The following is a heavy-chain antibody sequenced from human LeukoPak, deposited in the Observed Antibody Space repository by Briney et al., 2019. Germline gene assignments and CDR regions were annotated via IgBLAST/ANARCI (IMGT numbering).Heavy chain of an antibody. V-gene: IGHV3-74*01. CDR2: INSDGSST. D-gene: IGHD2-15*01. Sequence: GGSLRLSSAASGFTFSRYWMHWVRQGPGKGLVWVSRINSDGSSTSYADSVKGRFTISRDNAKNTLYLQMNGLRAEDTAVYYCAREYSTGFDPWGRGTLVTVSS. CDR1: GFTFSRYW. CDR3: AREYSTGFDP. J-gene: IGHJ5*02.